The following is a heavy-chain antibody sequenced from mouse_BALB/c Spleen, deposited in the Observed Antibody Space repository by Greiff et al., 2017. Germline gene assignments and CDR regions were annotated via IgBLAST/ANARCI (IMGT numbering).Heavy chain of an antibody. CDR2: IDPENGDT. CDR3: NAEGHPYGSSPWFAY. V-gene: IGHV14-4*02. J-gene: IGHJ3*01. Sequence: EVQLQQSGAELVRSGASVKLSCTASGFNIKDYYLHWVKQRPEQGLEWIGWIDPENGDTEYAPKFQGKATMTADTSSNTAYLQLSSLTSEDTAVYYCNAEGHPYGSSPWFAYWGQGTLVTVSA. D-gene: IGHD1-1*01. CDR1: GFNIKDYY.